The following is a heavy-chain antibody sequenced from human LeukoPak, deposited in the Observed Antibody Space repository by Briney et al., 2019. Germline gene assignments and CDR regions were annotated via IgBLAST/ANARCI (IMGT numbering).Heavy chain of an antibody. D-gene: IGHD1-26*01. CDR3: ARGNLGAFDP. Sequence: GGSLRLSCTASGFTFSDFAMSWFRQAPGKGLEWVGFIRNKVYRGTTEYAASVRGRFTISRDDSKSIAYLQMNSLRAEDTAMYYCARGNLGAFDPRGQGTLVTVSS. CDR1: GFTFSDFA. CDR2: IRNKVYRGTT. J-gene: IGHJ5*02. V-gene: IGHV3-49*03.